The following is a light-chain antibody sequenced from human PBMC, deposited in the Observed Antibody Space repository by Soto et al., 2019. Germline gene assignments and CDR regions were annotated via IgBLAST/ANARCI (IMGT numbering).Light chain of an antibody. CDR1: QPVTSNY. CDR2: GAS. Sequence: IVLTQSPGTLSLSPGERVTLSCRASQPVTSNYLAWYQQRPGQAPRLFIFGASFRATGIPDRFSGSGSGTDFTLTISRLEPEDFAVYYCQQYGSSGTFGQGTKVDI. V-gene: IGKV3-20*01. J-gene: IGKJ1*01. CDR3: QQYGSSGT.